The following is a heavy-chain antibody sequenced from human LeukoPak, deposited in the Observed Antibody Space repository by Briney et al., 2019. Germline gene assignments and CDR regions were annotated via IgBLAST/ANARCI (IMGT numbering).Heavy chain of an antibody. Sequence: GGSLRLSCAASGFTFSDYYMSWIRQAPGKGLEWVSYISSCSPTMYYADSVKGRFSISRDNAKNSLYLQMNSPRAEDTAMYYCAREYTSGSYYIDYWGQGTLVTVSS. CDR2: ISSCSPTM. V-gene: IGHV3-11*01. J-gene: IGHJ4*02. CDR1: GFTFSDYY. D-gene: IGHD3-10*01. CDR3: AREYTSGSYYIDY.